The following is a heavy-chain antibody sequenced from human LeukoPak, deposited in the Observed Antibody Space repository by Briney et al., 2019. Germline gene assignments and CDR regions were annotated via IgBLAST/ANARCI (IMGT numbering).Heavy chain of an antibody. CDR2: IYYSGST. CDR3: ARQGAGEVVVVPAAMLNFDY. Sequence: SETLSLTCTVSGGSISSSNYYWGWIRQPPGKGLEWIGSIYYSGSTYYNPSLKSRVTISVDTSKNQFSLKLSSVTAADTAVYYCARQGAGEVVVVPAAMLNFDYWGQGTLVTVSS. D-gene: IGHD2-2*01. J-gene: IGHJ4*02. V-gene: IGHV4-39*01. CDR1: GGSISSSNYY.